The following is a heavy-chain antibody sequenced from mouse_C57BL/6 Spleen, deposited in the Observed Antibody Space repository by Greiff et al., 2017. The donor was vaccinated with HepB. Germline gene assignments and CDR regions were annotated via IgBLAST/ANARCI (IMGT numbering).Heavy chain of an antibody. D-gene: IGHD2-2*01. V-gene: IGHV3-6*01. J-gene: IGHJ2*01. Sequence: EVQRVESGPGLVKPSQSLSLTCSVTGYSITSGYYWNWIRQFPGNKLEWMGYISYDGSNNYNPSLKNRISITRDPSKNQFFLKLNSLTTKDTATYYCANYDGYDEGYFYYWGQGTTLTVSS. CDR1: GYSITSGYY. CDR3: ANYDGYDEGYFYY. CDR2: ISYDGSN.